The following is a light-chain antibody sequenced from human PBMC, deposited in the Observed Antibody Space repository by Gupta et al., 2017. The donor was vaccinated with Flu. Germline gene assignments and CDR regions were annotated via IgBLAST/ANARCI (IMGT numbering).Light chain of an antibody. CDR3: CSYAGSDLYV. CDR2: EGS. J-gene: IGLJ1*01. Sequence: QSALTQPASVSGSPGQSITISCTGTSSDVGNYNLVSWYQQYPGKAPKLITYEGSERPSGVSNRFSGSKSGNTASLTISGLQAEDEADYYCCSYAGSDLYVFGTGTRVTVL. V-gene: IGLV2-23*01. CDR1: SSDVGNYNL.